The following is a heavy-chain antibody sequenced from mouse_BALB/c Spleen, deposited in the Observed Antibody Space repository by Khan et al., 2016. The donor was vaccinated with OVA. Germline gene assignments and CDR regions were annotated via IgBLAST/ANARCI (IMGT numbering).Heavy chain of an antibody. CDR2: IWSDGST. J-gene: IGHJ4*01. V-gene: IGHV2-6-1*01. CDR3: ARQPYYHYNIMDY. CDR1: GFSLTNYG. Sequence: QVQLKESGPGLVAPSQSLSITCTIPGFSLTNYGVHWVRQPPGKGLEWLVVIWSDGSTTYNSALKSRLTISKDNSKSQVFLKMNSLQTDDTAMYFCARQPYYHYNIMDYWGQGTPVTVSS. D-gene: IGHD2-10*01.